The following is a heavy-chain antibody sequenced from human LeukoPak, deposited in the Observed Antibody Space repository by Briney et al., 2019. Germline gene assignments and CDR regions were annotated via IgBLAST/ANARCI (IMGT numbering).Heavy chain of an antibody. J-gene: IGHJ1*01. CDR3: ARGPLLRYFHH. D-gene: IGHD3-3*01. Sequence: SETLSLTCTVSGDSITSGTYSWSWIRQPAGKGLEWIGRIYATGSTKYNPSLQSRVTISLDTSKNHFSLNLSSMTAADTAVYYCARGPLLRYFHHWGQGALVTVSS. CDR1: GDSITSGTYS. CDR2: IYATGST. V-gene: IGHV4-61*02.